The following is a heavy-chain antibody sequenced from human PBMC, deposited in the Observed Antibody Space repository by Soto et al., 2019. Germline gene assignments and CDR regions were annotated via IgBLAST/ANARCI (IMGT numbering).Heavy chain of an antibody. CDR1: GFTFSSYA. CDR2: ISYDGSNN. Sequence: PGWPLRLSCAASGFTFSSYAMHSFRQAPGRRLEGGAVISYDGSNNYYADSVKGRLTISRDNSKNTLYPQLNSLRAEDKAVYYCARDRYYDFWSGYSNYYYGMDVRGQGTTVTVSS. J-gene: IGHJ6*02. V-gene: IGHV3-30-3*01. CDR3: ARDRYYDFWSGYSNYYYGMDV. D-gene: IGHD3-3*01.